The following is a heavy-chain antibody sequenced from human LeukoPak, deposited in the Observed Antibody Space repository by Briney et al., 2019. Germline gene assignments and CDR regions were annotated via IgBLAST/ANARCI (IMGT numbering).Heavy chain of an antibody. CDR2: IGGSGITI. Sequence: PGGSLRHSCAASGFTFSSYEMNWVRQAPGKGLEWVSYIGGSGITIYYADSVKGRFTISRDNAKNSLYLQMNSLRAEDTAVYYCARDPGAATFDYWGQGTLVTVSS. V-gene: IGHV3-48*03. CDR3: ARDPGAATFDY. D-gene: IGHD6-13*01. CDR1: GFTFSSYE. J-gene: IGHJ4*02.